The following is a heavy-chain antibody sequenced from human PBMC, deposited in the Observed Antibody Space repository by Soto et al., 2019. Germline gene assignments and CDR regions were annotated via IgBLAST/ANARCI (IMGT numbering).Heavy chain of an antibody. D-gene: IGHD2-8*01. Sequence: SETLSLTCSVSGASISSGGYYWSLVRQHPGKGLEWVGYIYFSGTTFYNPSLKSRVNISLDTSKNQFSLNLSSVAAADTAVYFCARVYASFHFGYWGQGTLVTVSS. V-gene: IGHV4-31*03. CDR2: IYFSGTT. CDR3: ARVYASFHFGY. CDR1: GASISSGGYY. J-gene: IGHJ4*02.